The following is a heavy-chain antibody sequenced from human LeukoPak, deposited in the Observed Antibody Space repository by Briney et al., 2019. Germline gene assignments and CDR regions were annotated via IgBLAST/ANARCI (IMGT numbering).Heavy chain of an antibody. D-gene: IGHD3-10*01. J-gene: IGHJ4*02. CDR1: GFTFSNYA. CDR2: TSGSGGST. V-gene: IGHV3-23*01. Sequence: GGPLRLSCAASGFTFSNYAMSWVRQAPGKGLEWVSGTSGSGGSTYYADSVRGRFTISRDNSKNTLYLQVNSLRAEDTAVYYCARGPAYGSRSDFFDYWGQGTLVTVSS. CDR3: ARGPAYGSRSDFFDY.